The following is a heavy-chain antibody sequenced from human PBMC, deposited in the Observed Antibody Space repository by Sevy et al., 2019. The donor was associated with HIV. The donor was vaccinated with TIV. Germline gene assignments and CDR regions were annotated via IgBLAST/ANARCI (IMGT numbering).Heavy chain of an antibody. Sequence: GGSLRLSCAASGFTFSSYGMHWVRQAPGKGLEWVAVIWYDGSNKYYADSVKGRFTISRDNSKNTLYLQMNSLRAEDTAVYYCARGQELWLGELSSGFSYFDYWGQGTLVTVSS. D-gene: IGHD3-10*01. CDR1: GFTFSSYG. CDR2: IWYDGSNK. CDR3: ARGQELWLGELSSGFSYFDY. J-gene: IGHJ4*02. V-gene: IGHV3-33*01.